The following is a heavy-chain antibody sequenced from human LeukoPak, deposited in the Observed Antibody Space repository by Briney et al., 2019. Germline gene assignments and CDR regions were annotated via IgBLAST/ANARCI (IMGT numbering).Heavy chain of an antibody. CDR1: GFTFSSYA. J-gene: IGHJ4*02. CDR3: AKDRVAGWVVPAASYDY. D-gene: IGHD2-2*01. V-gene: IGHV3-23*01. CDR2: FSGSGGST. Sequence: GGSLRLSCAASGFTFSSYAMSWVRQAPGKGLEWVSAFSGSGGSTYYADSVKGRFTISRDNSKNTLYLQMNSLRAEDTAVYYCAKDRVAGWVVPAASYDYWGQGTLVTVSS.